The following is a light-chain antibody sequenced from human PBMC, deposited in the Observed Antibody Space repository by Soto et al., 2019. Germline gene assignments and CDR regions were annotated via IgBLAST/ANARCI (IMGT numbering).Light chain of an antibody. Sequence: QSALTQPASVSGSPGQSITISCTGTSSDVGGYNYVSWYQQHPGKAPKVMIYEVSNRPSGVSNRFSGSKSGNAASLTISGLQAEDEADYYCSSYTTSAPYVFGIGTKLTVL. V-gene: IGLV2-14*01. CDR2: EVS. CDR3: SSYTTSAPYV. CDR1: SSDVGGYNY. J-gene: IGLJ1*01.